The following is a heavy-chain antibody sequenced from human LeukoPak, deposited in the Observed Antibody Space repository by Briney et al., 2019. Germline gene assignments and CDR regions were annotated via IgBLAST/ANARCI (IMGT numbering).Heavy chain of an antibody. CDR2: IIPILGIA. Sequence: ASVKVSCKASGYTFTSYGISWVRQAPGQGLEWMGRIIPILGIANYAQKFQGRVTITADKSTSTAYMELSSLRSEDTAVYYCARALATVTNMWGQGTLVTVSS. D-gene: IGHD4-17*01. V-gene: IGHV1-69*04. CDR1: GYTFTSYG. J-gene: IGHJ4*02. CDR3: ARALATVTNM.